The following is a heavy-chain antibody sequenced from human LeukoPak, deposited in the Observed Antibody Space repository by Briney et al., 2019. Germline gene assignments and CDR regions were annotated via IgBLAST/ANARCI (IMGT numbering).Heavy chain of an antibody. V-gene: IGHV3-7*01. CDR1: GFTFSDSW. D-gene: IGHD2-2*01. CDR2: IKQDGSEE. CDR3: ARRYCSSTNCYISAFDY. Sequence: AGGSLRLSCVASGFTFSDSWMSWVRQAPGKGLEWVANIKQDGSEEHYVDSLKGRFTISRDNAKNSLYLQMNSLRDEDTAVYYCARRYCSSTNCYISAFDYWGQGILVTVSS. J-gene: IGHJ4*02.